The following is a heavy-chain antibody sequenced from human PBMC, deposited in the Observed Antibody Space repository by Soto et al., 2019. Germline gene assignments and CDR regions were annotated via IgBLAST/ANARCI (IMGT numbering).Heavy chain of an antibody. V-gene: IGHV3-21*01. Sequence: EVQLVESGGGLVKPGGSLRLSCVVSGFTFSSYSMNWVRQAPGKGLEWVSSISSSSSYIHNADSGKGRFTISRDNAKNSEYLQMTSLRAEDTAVYYCARGQYADYYYMDVWGKGTTVTVSS. CDR3: ARGQYADYYYMDV. CDR2: ISSSSSYI. D-gene: IGHD2-2*01. J-gene: IGHJ6*03. CDR1: GFTFSSYS.